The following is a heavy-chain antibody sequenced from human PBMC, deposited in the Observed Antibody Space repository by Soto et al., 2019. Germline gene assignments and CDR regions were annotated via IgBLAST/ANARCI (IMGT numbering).Heavy chain of an antibody. J-gene: IGHJ3*02. Sequence: QVQLQESGPGLVKPSQTLSLTCTVSGGSISSGGYYWSWIRQHPGKGLEWIGYIYYSGSTYYNPSLKSRVTLSVDTAKNQFALKLSSVTAADTAVYYCARDNYGSGNAFDIWGQGTMVTVSS. CDR3: ARDNYGSGNAFDI. CDR1: GGSISSGGYY. V-gene: IGHV4-31*03. CDR2: IYYSGST. D-gene: IGHD3-10*01.